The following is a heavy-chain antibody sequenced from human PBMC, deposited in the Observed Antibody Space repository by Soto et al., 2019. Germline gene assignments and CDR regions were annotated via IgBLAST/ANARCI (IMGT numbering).Heavy chain of an antibody. D-gene: IGHD6-13*01. CDR2: IYYSGST. Sequence: QLQLQESGPGLVKPSETLSLTCTVSGGSISSSSYYWGWIRQPPGKGLEWIGSIYYSGSTYYNPSLKSRVTISVDTSKNQFSLKLSSVTAADTAVYYCARHYDTSSSWFDYWGQGTLVTVSS. CDR3: ARHYDTSSSWFDY. V-gene: IGHV4-39*01. CDR1: GGSISSSSYY. J-gene: IGHJ4*02.